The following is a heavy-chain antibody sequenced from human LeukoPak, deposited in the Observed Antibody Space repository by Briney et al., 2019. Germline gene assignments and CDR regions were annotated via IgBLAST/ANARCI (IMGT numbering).Heavy chain of an antibody. Sequence: PSETLSLTCAVYGGSFSGYYWSWIRQPPGKGLEWIGEINHSGSTNYNPSLKSRVTISVDTSKNQFSLKLSSVTAADTAVYYCARESPDLAAAGTDPPDYWGQGTLVTVSS. CDR3: ARESPDLAAAGTDPPDY. D-gene: IGHD6-13*01. CDR2: INHSGST. J-gene: IGHJ4*02. CDR1: GGSFSGYY. V-gene: IGHV4-34*01.